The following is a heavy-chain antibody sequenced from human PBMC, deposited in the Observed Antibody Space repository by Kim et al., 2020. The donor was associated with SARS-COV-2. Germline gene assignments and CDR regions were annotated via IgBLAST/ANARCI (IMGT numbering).Heavy chain of an antibody. CDR1: GFTFSSYA. D-gene: IGHD5-18*01. V-gene: IGHV3-30*09. CDR2: TSYDGSNK. J-gene: IGHJ4*02. Sequence: GGSLRLSCAASGFTFSSYAIHWVRQAPGKGLEWVAVTSYDGSNKYYADSVKGRFAISRDNSKNTLYLQMNSLRTEDTAVYYCARELFPPIQLWPVGPDYWGQGTLVTVSS. CDR3: ARELFPPIQLWPVGPDY.